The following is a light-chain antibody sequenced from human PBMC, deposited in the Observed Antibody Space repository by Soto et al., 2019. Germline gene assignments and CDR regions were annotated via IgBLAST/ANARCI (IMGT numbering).Light chain of an antibody. Sequence: QSALTQPASVSGSPGQSITISCTGTSSDIGAYDYVSWFQQYSGKAPTLIIYEVRFRPSGVSSRFSGSKSGNTASLTISGLQTEDEADYYCWSYASATLIFGGGTQLTVL. J-gene: IGLJ2*01. CDR2: EVR. V-gene: IGLV2-14*03. CDR3: WSYASATLI. CDR1: SSDIGAYDY.